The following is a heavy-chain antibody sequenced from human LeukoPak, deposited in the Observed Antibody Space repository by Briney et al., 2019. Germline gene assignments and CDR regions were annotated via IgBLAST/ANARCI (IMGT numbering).Heavy chain of an antibody. J-gene: IGHJ2*01. D-gene: IGHD3-16*01. V-gene: IGHV3-21*01. CDR2: ISSSSSYI. CDR1: GFTFSSYS. Sequence: PGGSLRLSCAASGFTFSSYSMNWVRQAPGKGLEWVSSISSSSSYIYYADSVKGRFTISRDNAKNSLYLEMNSLRYDDTALYYCAREAAWGNWYFDLWGRGTLVTVSS. CDR3: AREAAWGNWYFDL.